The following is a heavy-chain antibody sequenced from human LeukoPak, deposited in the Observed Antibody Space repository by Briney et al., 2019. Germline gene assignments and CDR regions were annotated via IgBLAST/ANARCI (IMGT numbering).Heavy chain of an antibody. CDR2: LSGNAGRP. CDR1: GFTFSSYA. Sequence: GGSLRLSCAASGFTFSSYAMSWVRQAPGKGLEWVSSLSGNAGRPYYADSVKGRFTISRDNSKNTLYLQMNSLRAEDTAVYYCAKDHRDSGNYYYYYGLDVWGQGTMVTVSS. CDR3: AKDHRDSGNYYYYYGLDV. V-gene: IGHV3-23*01. J-gene: IGHJ6*02. D-gene: IGHD1-26*01.